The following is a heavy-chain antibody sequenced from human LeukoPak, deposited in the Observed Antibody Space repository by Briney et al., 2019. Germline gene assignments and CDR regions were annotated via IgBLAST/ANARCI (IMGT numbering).Heavy chain of an antibody. J-gene: IGHJ4*02. D-gene: IGHD3-10*01. CDR3: ASLAMVRGSPDY. CDR2: INPNSGGT. Sequence: ASVKVSCKASGYTFTGYYMHWVRQAPGQGLEWMGWINPNSGGTNYAQKFQGRVTMTRDTSISTACMELSRLRSDDTAAYYCASLAMVRGSPDYWGQGTLVTVSS. CDR1: GYTFTGYY. V-gene: IGHV1-2*02.